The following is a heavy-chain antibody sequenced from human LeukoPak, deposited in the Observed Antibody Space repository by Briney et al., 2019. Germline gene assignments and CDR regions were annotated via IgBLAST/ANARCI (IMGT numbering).Heavy chain of an antibody. V-gene: IGHV1-3*04. CDR1: GYSISTYA. CDR3: ARDYTMVRGVMGWFDP. Sequence: ASVKVSCKASGYSISTYAMYWVRQAPGQRLEWTGWINTDNGNTKYSQKFQGRVTITRDTSASTVYMELSSLRSEDTAVYYCARDYTMVRGVMGWFDPWGQGTPVTVSS. CDR2: INTDNGNT. J-gene: IGHJ5*02. D-gene: IGHD3-10*01.